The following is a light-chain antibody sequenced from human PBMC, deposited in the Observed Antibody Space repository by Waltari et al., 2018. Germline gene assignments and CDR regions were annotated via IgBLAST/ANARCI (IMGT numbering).Light chain of an antibody. J-gene: IGLJ1*01. CDR3: SSYRSTTTPCI. CDR2: DVS. V-gene: IGLV2-14*03. CDR1: SSDIGDYKL. Sequence: QSALTQPASVSGSPGQSITISCTGTSSDIGDYKLVSWYQQHPGKAPKLIIYDVSKRPSGVSNCFSGSKSGNRASLTISGRQAEDEADYYCSSYRSTTTPCIFGSGTKVTVL.